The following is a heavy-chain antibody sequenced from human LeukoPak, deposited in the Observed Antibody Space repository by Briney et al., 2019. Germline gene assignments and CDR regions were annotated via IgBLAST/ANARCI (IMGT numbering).Heavy chain of an antibody. CDR2: IIPIFGTA. CDR1: GGTFSSYA. D-gene: IGHD3-22*01. CDR3: ARNRDYCDSSGYHHYFDY. J-gene: IGHJ4*02. V-gene: IGHV1-69*05. Sequence: SVKVSCKASGGTFSSYAISWVRQAPGQGLEWMGGIIPIFGTANYAQKFQGRVTFTTDESTSTAYMELSSLRSEDTAVYYCARNRDYCDSSGYHHYFDYWGQGTLVPVSS.